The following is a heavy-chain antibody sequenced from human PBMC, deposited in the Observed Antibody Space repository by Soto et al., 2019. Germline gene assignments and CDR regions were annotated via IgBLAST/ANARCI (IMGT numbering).Heavy chain of an antibody. Sequence: EVQLLESGGGLAQPGGSLTLSCAASGFTFSSYAMSWVRQAPGKGLEWVSAISGGGNDRFYADSVRGRFTISRDNSRNTLDVHMNSLRAEDTAVHYCARSLFIASTDTEPFDSWGQGTLVTVSS. CDR2: ISGGGNDR. CDR3: ARSLFIASTDTEPFDS. J-gene: IGHJ4*02. V-gene: IGHV3-23*01. D-gene: IGHD6-13*01. CDR1: GFTFSSYA.